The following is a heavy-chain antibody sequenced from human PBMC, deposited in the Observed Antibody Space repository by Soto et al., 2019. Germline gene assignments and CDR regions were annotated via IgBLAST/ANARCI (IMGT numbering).Heavy chain of an antibody. V-gene: IGHV3-74*01. CDR1: GFTFSSYW. CDR3: ATRAYSSSWARGFYYYYMDV. CDR2: INSDGSST. Sequence: GGSLRLSCAASGFTFSSYWMHWVRQAPGKGLVWVSRINSDGSSTSYADSVKGRFTISRDNAKNTLYLQMNSLRAEDTAVYYCATRAYSSSWARGFYYYYMDVWGKGTTVTVSS. D-gene: IGHD6-13*01. J-gene: IGHJ6*03.